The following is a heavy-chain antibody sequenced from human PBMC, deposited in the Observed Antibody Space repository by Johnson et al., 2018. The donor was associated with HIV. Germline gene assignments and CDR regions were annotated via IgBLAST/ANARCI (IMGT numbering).Heavy chain of an antibody. CDR3: ARELRIAARGLAFDI. J-gene: IGHJ3*02. CDR2: IKHDGSEK. V-gene: IGHV3-7*05. D-gene: IGHD6-6*01. CDR1: GFTFSYYW. Sequence: EVQLVESGGGLVQPGGSLRLSCAVSGFTFSYYWLSWVRQAPGTGLEWVANIKHDGSEKYSVDSVKGRFTISRDNAKKSLYLQMNSLRAEDTAVYYCARELRIAARGLAFDIWGRGTMVTVSS.